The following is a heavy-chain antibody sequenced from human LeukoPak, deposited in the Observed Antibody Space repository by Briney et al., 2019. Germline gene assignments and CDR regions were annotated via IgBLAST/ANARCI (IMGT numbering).Heavy chain of an antibody. Sequence: PSETLSLICAVYGGSFSGYYWSWIRQPPGKGLEWIGEINHSGSTNYNPSLKSRVTISVDTSKNQFSLKLSSVTAADTAVYYCARAGPLRYFDWLLSRGAFDIWGQGTMVTVSS. CDR1: GGSFSGYY. CDR3: ARAGPLRYFDWLLSRGAFDI. D-gene: IGHD3-9*01. V-gene: IGHV4-34*01. J-gene: IGHJ3*02. CDR2: INHSGST.